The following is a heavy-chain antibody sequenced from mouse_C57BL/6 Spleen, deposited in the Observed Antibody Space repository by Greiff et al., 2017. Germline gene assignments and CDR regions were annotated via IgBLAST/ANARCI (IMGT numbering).Heavy chain of an antibody. CDR3: ARQGDYGSSFYAMDY. CDR1: GFTFSDYG. V-gene: IGHV5-17*01. J-gene: IGHJ4*01. Sequence: EVKLMESGGGLVKPGGSLKLSCAASGFTFSDYGMHWVRQAPEKGLEWVAYISSGSSTIYYADTVKGRFTISRDNAKNTLFLQMTSLRSEDTAMYYCARQGDYGSSFYAMDYWGQGTSVTVSS. D-gene: IGHD1-1*01. CDR2: ISSGSSTI.